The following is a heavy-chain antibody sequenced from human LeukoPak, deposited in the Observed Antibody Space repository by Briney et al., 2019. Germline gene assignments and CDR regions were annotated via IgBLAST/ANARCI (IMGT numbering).Heavy chain of an antibody. V-gene: IGHV3-74*01. CDR3: VSLVVTADLAFDI. J-gene: IGHJ3*02. CDR2: VDGDGSGA. D-gene: IGHD2-21*02. CDR1: GFTFRNHW. Sequence: GGSLRLSCAASGFTFRNHWMHWVRQAPGKGLVWVSRVDGDGSGASYADFVRGRFTISRDNAKDTLYLQMNSLRAEDTAVYYCVSLVVTADLAFDIWGQGTMVSVSS.